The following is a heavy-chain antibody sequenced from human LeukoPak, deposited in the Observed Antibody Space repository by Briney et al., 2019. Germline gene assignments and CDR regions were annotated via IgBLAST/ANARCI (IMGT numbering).Heavy chain of an antibody. V-gene: IGHV4-30-4*08. J-gene: IGHJ4*02. CDR3: ARVGTAGDFTYLDY. CDR1: GGSISSGDYY. Sequence: SQTLSLTCTVSGGSISSGDYYWSWSRQPPGKGLEWIGYIYYSGSTYYNPSLKSRITISVDTSKNQFSLKLSSVTAADTAVYYCARVGTAGDFTYLDYWGQGTLVTVSS. CDR2: IYYSGST. D-gene: IGHD3-3*01.